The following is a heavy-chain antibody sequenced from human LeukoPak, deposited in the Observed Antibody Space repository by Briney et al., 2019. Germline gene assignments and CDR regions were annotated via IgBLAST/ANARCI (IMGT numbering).Heavy chain of an antibody. Sequence: GGSLRLSCAASGFTFSSYWMSWVRQAPGKGLEGVANIKKEGGEKYYVDSVKGRFTISRDNAKNSLYLQMDSLRAEDTAVYYCARSPLQLPSYYYYYYGMDVWGQGTTVTVSS. CDR2: IKKEGGEK. J-gene: IGHJ6*02. CDR3: ARSPLQLPSYYYYYYGMDV. CDR1: GFTFSSYW. D-gene: IGHD5-18*01. V-gene: IGHV3-7*01.